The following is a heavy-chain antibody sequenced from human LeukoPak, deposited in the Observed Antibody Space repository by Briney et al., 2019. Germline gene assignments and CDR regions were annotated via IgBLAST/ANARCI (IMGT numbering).Heavy chain of an antibody. CDR1: GFTVSSNY. Sequence: GGSLRLSCAASGFTVSSNYMSWVRQAPGKGLERVSVIYSGGSTYYADSVKGRFTISRDNSKNTLYLQMNSLRAEDTAVYYCARGETGYSSSWRDWGQGTLVTVSS. V-gene: IGHV3-66*01. CDR2: IYSGGST. CDR3: ARGETGYSSSWRD. D-gene: IGHD6-13*01. J-gene: IGHJ4*02.